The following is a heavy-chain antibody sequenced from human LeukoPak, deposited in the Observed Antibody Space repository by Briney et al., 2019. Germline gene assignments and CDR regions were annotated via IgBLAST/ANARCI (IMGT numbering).Heavy chain of an antibody. J-gene: IGHJ4*02. CDR3: ARGRRYLDWLLPRASSFDY. V-gene: IGHV1-8*01. CDR1: GYTFTSYD. Sequence: ASVKVSCKASGYTFTSYDINWVRQATGQGLEWMGWMNPNSGNTGYSQKFQGRGTMTRNTSISTAYMELSSLRSEDTAVYYWARGRRYLDWLLPRASSFDYGARGPLVTVSS. D-gene: IGHD3-9*01. CDR2: MNPNSGNT.